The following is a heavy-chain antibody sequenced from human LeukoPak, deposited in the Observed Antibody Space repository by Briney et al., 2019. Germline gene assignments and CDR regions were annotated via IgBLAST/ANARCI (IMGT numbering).Heavy chain of an antibody. CDR2: ISGNSGSI. D-gene: IGHD2-2*01. CDR3: AKWNVVVPVSLFWFDS. V-gene: IGHV3-23*01. J-gene: IGHJ5*01. Sequence: GGSLRLSCAASGFTFSSYAMSWVRQAPGKGLEWVSGISGNSGSIYYEDSVKGRFTIFRDNSKNTVYLRMNSLRPEDTATYYCAKWNVVVPVSLFWFDSWGQGTLVTVSS. CDR1: GFTFSSYA.